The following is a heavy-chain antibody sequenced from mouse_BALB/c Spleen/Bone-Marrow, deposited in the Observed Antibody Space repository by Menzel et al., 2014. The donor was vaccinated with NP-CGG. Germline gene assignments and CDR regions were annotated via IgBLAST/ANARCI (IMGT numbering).Heavy chain of an antibody. CDR3: TRSGPGFAY. CDR2: INPNNGGT. J-gene: IGHJ3*01. CDR1: GYTFTNYF. Sequence: VQLQESGAELVKPGASAKLSCKASGYTFTNYFMYWVKQRPGQGLEWIGEINPNNGGTNFNENFKSKATLTLDKSSSTAYMQLSSLTSEDSAVYYCTRSGPGFAYWGHGTLVTVSA. V-gene: IGHV1S81*02.